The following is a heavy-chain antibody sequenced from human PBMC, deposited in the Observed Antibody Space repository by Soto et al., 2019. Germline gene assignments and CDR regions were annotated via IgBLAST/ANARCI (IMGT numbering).Heavy chain of an antibody. V-gene: IGHV1-69*01. CDR3: ERGGSNSGLDPTRVWFDP. J-gene: IGHJ5*02. CDR2: IIPIFGTA. Sequence: QVQLVQSGAEVKKPGSSVKVSCKASGGTFSSYAISWVRQAPGQGLEWMGGIIPIFGTANYAQKFQGRVTITADESTSTDYMELSSLRSENTAVYYCERGGSNSGLDPTRVWFDPWGQGTLVTVSS. CDR1: GGTFSSYA. D-gene: IGHD6-25*01.